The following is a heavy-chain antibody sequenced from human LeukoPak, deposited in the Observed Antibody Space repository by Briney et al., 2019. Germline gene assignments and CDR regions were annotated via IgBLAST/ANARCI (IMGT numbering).Heavy chain of an antibody. V-gene: IGHV3-11*04. CDR3: ARSGKTWDLLEYSDYYYYYMDV. CDR1: GFTFSDYY. D-gene: IGHD6-6*01. J-gene: IGHJ6*03. CDR2: ISSSGGAI. Sequence: PGGSLRLSCAASGFTFSDYYMTWIRQAPGKGLEWVSYISSSGGAIYYADSVKGRFTISRDNAKNSLDLQMNSLRVEDTAVYYCARSGKTWDLLEYSDYYYYYMDVWGKGTTVTVSS.